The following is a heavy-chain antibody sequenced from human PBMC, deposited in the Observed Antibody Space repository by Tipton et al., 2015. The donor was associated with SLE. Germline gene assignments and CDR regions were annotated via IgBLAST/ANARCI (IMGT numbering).Heavy chain of an antibody. D-gene: IGHD5-12*01. CDR1: GGSFSGYY. Sequence: TLSLTCAVYGGSFSGYYWSWIRQPPGKGLEWIGGIYHSGSTYYNPSLKSRVTISVDTSKNQFSLKLSSVTAADTAVYYCARGSGYDLWGQGTLVTVSS. CDR2: IYHSGST. V-gene: IGHV4-34*01. J-gene: IGHJ4*02. CDR3: ARGSGYDL.